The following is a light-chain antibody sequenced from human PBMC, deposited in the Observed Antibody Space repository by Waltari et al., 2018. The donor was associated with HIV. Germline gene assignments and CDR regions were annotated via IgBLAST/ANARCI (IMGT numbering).Light chain of an antibody. J-gene: IGLJ2*01. V-gene: IGLV1-40*01. CDR2: ATI. Sequence: QSVLTQPPSVSGAPGQRVTISCTGGSPHIGAGYDVNLYQRLPGTAPKLLIFATINRPSGVPDRFSGSSSGTSASLAITGLQAEDEADYYCQSYDSSLTMVFGGGTKVTVL. CDR1: SPHIGAGYD. CDR3: QSYDSSLTMV.